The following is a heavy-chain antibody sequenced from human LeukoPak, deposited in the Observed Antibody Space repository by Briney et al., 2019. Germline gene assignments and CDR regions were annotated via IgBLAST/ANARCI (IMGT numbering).Heavy chain of an antibody. CDR2: INPSGGST. D-gene: IGHD3-16*01. Sequence: ASVKVSCKASGYSFTSYYMHWVRQAPGQGLEWMGIINPSGGSTSYAQNFQGRVTITRDTSTSTVSMELSSLRSADTAVYYCARVGGPTRRAFDIWGQGTMVTVSS. J-gene: IGHJ3*02. CDR3: ARVGGPTRRAFDI. V-gene: IGHV1-46*01. CDR1: GYSFTSYY.